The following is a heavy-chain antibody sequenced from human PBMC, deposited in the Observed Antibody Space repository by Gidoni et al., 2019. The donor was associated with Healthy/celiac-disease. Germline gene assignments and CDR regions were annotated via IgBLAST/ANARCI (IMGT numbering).Heavy chain of an antibody. J-gene: IGHJ4*02. CDR1: GFTFSSYA. D-gene: IGHD4-4*01. Sequence: EVQLLESGGGLVQPGGSLRLSCAASGFTFSSYAMSWVRQAPGKGLEWVSAISGSGGRTYYADSVKGRFTISRDNSKNTLYLQMNSLRAEDTAVYYCAKGGGSNHYPPIDYWGQGTLVTVSS. V-gene: IGHV3-23*01. CDR2: ISGSGGRT. CDR3: AKGGGSNHYPPIDY.